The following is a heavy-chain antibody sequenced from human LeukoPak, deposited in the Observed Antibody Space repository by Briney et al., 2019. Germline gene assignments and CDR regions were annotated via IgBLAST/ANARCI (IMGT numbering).Heavy chain of an antibody. CDR2: ITNSGINT. Sequence: GSLILSCAAAGFTFSSYAMSWVRQAPGKGLEWVSSITNSGINTDYADSVKGRFTISRDNSKNTLYLQMNSLRVDDTAVYYCAKGAISRTGLDYWGQGTLVTVSS. CDR1: GFTFSSYA. J-gene: IGHJ4*02. V-gene: IGHV3-23*01. D-gene: IGHD1-1*01. CDR3: AKGAISRTGLDY.